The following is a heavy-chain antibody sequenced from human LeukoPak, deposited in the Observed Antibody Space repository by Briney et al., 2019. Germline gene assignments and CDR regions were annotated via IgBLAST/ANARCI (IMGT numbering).Heavy chain of an antibody. CDR2: ISTSSSYI. V-gene: IGHV3-21*01. J-gene: IGHJ6*02. D-gene: IGHD3-10*01. CDR1: GFNFDTFV. CDR3: TRESGDSYLSSYYYGMDV. Sequence: GGSLRLSCAASGFNFDTFVMNWVRQAPGKGLEWVSSISTSSSYIYYADSVKSRFTISRDNAKNSLYLQMNSLRAEDKAVYFCTRESGDSYLSSYYYGMDVWGQGTTVTVS.